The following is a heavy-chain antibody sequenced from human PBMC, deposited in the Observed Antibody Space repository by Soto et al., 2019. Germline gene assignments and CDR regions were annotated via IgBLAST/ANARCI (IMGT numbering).Heavy chain of an antibody. CDR1: GGTFSSYS. CDR2: IIPIFGTA. V-gene: IGHV1-69*13. D-gene: IGHD2-15*01. Sequence: ASVKVSCTASGGTFSSYSISWVLQAPGQGLEWMGGIIPIFGTANYAQKFQGRVTITADESTSTAYMELSSLRSEDTAVYYCARDGKGYYYYGMDVWGQGTTVTVSS. J-gene: IGHJ6*02. CDR3: ARDGKGYYYYGMDV.